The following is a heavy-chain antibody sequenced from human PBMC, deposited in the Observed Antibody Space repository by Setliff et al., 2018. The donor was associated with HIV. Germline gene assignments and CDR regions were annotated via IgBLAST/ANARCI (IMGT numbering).Heavy chain of an antibody. J-gene: IGHJ5*02. CDR1: GGSFSGSY. CDR2: LNYDGVT. D-gene: IGHD5-18*01. Sequence: PSETLSLTCTVYGGSFSGSYWSWIRQPPGKGLEWIGELNYDGVTNHNPSLKSRVTISVEASKNQFSLKLSSVTVADTAIYYCARDQGSGYVNWFDPWGQGTLVTVSS. CDR3: ARDQGSGYVNWFDP. V-gene: IGHV4-34*01.